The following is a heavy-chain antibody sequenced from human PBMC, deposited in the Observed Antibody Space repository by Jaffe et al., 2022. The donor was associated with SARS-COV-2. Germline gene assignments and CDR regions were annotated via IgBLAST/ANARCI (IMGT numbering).Heavy chain of an antibody. CDR2: IYYSGST. J-gene: IGHJ6*02. Sequence: QVQLQESGPGLVKPSETLSLTCTVSGGSISSYYWSWIRQPPGKGLEWIGYIYYSGSTNYNPSLKSRVTISVDTSKNQFSLKLSSVTAADTAVYYCARAGGYDFWSGYGGYYYYGMDVWGQGTTVTVSS. CDR3: ARAGGYDFWSGYGGYYYYGMDV. CDR1: GGSISSYY. D-gene: IGHD3-3*01. V-gene: IGHV4-59*01.